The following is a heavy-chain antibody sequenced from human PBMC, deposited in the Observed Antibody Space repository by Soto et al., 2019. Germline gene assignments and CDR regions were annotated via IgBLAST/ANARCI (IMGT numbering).Heavy chain of an antibody. CDR3: TKNYADYYGMDV. J-gene: IGHJ6*02. CDR1: GFTFSSYG. D-gene: IGHD1-7*01. CDR2: ISYDGSNK. V-gene: IGHV3-30*18. Sequence: QVQLVESGGGVVQPGRSLRLSCAASGFTFSSYGMHWVRQAPGKGLEWVAVISYDGSNKYYADSVKGRFTISRDNSKNTLYLQMNSLRAEDTAVYYCTKNYADYYGMDVWGQGTTVTVSS.